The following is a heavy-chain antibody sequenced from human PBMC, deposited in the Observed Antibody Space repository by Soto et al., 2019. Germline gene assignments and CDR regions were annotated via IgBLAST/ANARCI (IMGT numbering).Heavy chain of an antibody. CDR2: IIPIFGTA. Sequence: QVQLVQSGAEVKKPGSSVKVSCKASGGTFSSYAISWVRQAPGQGLEWMGGIIPIFGTANYAQKFQDRVTITADKSTSTAYMELSSLRSEDTAVYYCARGGRNYRYYYYGMDVWGQGTTVTVSS. J-gene: IGHJ6*02. CDR1: GGTFSSYA. D-gene: IGHD1-7*01. CDR3: ARGGRNYRYYYYGMDV. V-gene: IGHV1-69*06.